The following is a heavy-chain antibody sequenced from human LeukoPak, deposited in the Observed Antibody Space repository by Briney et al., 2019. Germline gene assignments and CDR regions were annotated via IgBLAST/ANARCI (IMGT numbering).Heavy chain of an antibody. D-gene: IGHD3-16*02. J-gene: IGHJ4*02. CDR3: ARSRAGRGQGLRIMITFGGVIDF. CDR2: IYYSGST. V-gene: IGHV4-59*12. CDR1: GGSISSYY. Sequence: QTSETLSLTCTVSGGSISSYYWSWIRQPPGKGLEWIGYIYYSGSTNYNPSLKSRVTISVDTSKNQFSLKLSSVTAADTAVYYCARSRAGRGQGLRIMITFGGVIDFWGQGTLVTVSS.